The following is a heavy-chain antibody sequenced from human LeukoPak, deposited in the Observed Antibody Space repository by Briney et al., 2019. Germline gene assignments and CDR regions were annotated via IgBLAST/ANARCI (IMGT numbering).Heavy chain of an antibody. D-gene: IGHD5-18*01. CDR1: DVSLNSYY. V-gene: IGHV4-59*01. CDR3: ARGVGIQRWSFFFDY. Sequence: SETLSLTCTVSDVSLNSYYWSWIRQPPGKGLEWIGFIYYSGITDYNSSLKSRVTFSLDTAKSQISLQLNSVTAADAAIYYCARGVGIQRWSFFFDYWGQGILVSVSS. CDR2: IYYSGIT. J-gene: IGHJ4*02.